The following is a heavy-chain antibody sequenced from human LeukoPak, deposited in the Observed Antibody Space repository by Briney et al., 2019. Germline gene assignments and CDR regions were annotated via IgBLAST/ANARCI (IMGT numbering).Heavy chain of an antibody. Sequence: ASVKVSCKTLGYTFITSSIYWVRQAPGQRLEWPGWITVASGNTRYSENLQGRVTLTRDTSANTAYMELRNLKSEDTAVYYCVGGSLGFWGQGTLVTVS. CDR2: ITVASGNT. CDR1: GYTFITSS. V-gene: IGHV1-3*01. CDR3: VGGSLGF. J-gene: IGHJ4*02.